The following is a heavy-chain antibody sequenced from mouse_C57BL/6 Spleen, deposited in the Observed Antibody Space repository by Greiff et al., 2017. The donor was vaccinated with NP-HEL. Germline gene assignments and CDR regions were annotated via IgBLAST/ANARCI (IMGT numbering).Heavy chain of an antibody. J-gene: IGHJ2*01. Sequence: VQLQESGAELARPGASVKLSCKASGYTFTSYGISWVKQRTGQGLEWIGEIYPRSGNTYYNEKFKGKATLTADKSSSTAYMELRSLTAEDSAVYFCARDGSSPSFDYWGQGTTLTVSS. CDR1: GYTFTSYG. V-gene: IGHV1-81*01. CDR3: ARDGSSPSFDY. CDR2: IYPRSGNT. D-gene: IGHD1-1*01.